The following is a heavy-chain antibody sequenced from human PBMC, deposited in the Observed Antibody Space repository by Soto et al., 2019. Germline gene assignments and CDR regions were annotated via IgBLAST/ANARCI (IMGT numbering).Heavy chain of an antibody. CDR3: AKFWRSVRGVILQYYGMHV. V-gene: IGHV3-23*01. D-gene: IGHD3-10*01. CDR2: ISGSGGTT. Sequence: EVRLLESGGGLVQPGGSLRLSCAASGFTFSPYGMSWVRQAPGKGLEWVSFISGSGGTTSYADSVKGRFTISRDNSKNKLSLQMNSLRVEDTAVYYCAKFWRSVRGVILQYYGMHVWGQGTTVTGSS. CDR1: GFTFSPYG. J-gene: IGHJ6*02.